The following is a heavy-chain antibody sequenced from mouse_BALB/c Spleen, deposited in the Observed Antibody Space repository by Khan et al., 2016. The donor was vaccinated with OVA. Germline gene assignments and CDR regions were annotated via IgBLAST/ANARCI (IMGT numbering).Heavy chain of an antibody. J-gene: IGHJ3*01. CDR2: IIPCNDYT. V-gene: IGHV1-4*01. CDR1: GYTFTTYT. D-gene: IGHD2-14*01. Sequence: QVQLKQSGAELARPGASVKMSCKASGYTFTTYTIHWVKQRPGQGLEWIGYIIPCNDYTNYNQKFKDRATLTVDKSSSTAYMQLSSLTSEDSAVYYCVRGGAYYRSDGWFAYWGQGTMVTVSA. CDR3: VRGGAYYRSDGWFAY.